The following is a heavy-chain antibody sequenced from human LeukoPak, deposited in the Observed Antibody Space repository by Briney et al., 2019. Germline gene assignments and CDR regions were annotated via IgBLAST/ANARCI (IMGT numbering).Heavy chain of an antibody. V-gene: IGHV3-23*01. D-gene: IGHD2-8*01. CDR3: AKSSYRTNGVCYYWYYYYGMDV. CDR1: GFTFSSYA. CDR2: ISGSGGST. J-gene: IGHJ6*02. Sequence: GGSLRLSCAASGFTFSSYAMSWVRRAPGKGLEWVSAISGSGGSTYYADSVKGRFTISRDNSKNTLYLQMNSLRAEDTAVYYCAKSSYRTNGVCYYWYYYYGMDVWGQGTTVTVSS.